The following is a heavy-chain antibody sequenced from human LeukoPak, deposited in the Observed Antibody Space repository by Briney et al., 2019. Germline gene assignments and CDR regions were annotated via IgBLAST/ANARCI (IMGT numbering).Heavy chain of an antibody. J-gene: IGHJ4*02. V-gene: IGHV3-23*01. D-gene: IGHD3-3*01. CDR1: GFTFSIYA. CDR3: AKVKGFWSGSPIFDY. Sequence: PGGSLRLSCAASGFTFSIYAMSWVRQAPGKGLEWVSVISGSGGSTYYADSVKGRFTISRDNSKNTLYLQMNSLRAEDTAVYYCAKVKGFWSGSPIFDYWGQGTLVTVSS. CDR2: ISGSGGST.